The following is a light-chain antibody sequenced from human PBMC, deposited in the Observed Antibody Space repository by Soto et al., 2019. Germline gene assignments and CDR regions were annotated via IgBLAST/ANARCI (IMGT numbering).Light chain of an antibody. J-gene: IGKJ2*01. CDR2: DVS. V-gene: IGKV3-15*01. Sequence: VMTQSPATLSVSQGDGATLSCRTSQSVNTKLAWYHQKPVHAPRLLIYDVSTRATGVPARFSGSGSGTEFTLTISSVHSEDFAFYYCQQYNNLPHLFPFGQGTKLDIK. CDR3: QQYNNLPHLFP. CDR1: QSVNTK.